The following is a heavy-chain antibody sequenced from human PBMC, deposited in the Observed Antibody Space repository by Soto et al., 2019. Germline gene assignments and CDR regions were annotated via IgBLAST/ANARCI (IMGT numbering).Heavy chain of an antibody. CDR1: GYTFTSYG. V-gene: IGHV1-18*01. Sequence: ASVKVSCKASGYTFTSYGISWVRQAPGQGLEWMGWISAYNGNTNYAQKLQGRVTMTTDTPTSTAYMELRSLRSDDTAVYYCARDQYSSSWEPDAFDIWGQGTMVTVSS. CDR3: ARDQYSSSWEPDAFDI. D-gene: IGHD6-13*01. CDR2: ISAYNGNT. J-gene: IGHJ3*02.